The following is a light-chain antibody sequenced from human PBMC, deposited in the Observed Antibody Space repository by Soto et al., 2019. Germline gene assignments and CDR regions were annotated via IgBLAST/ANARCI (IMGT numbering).Light chain of an antibody. J-gene: IGKJ4*01. CDR2: GAS. Sequence: EIVFTQSPGTLSLSPGERATLSCRASQSVSNNYLAWYQQKPGQAPRLLIYGASSRATGIPDRFSGSGSGTDFTLAISRLEPEDFAVYYCHVYGSSFLTFGGGTRWIS. V-gene: IGKV3-20*01. CDR3: HVYGSSFLT. CDR1: QSVSNNY.